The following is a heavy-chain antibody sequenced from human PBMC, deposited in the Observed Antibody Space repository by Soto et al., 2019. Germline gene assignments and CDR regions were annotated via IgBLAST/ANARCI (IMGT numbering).Heavy chain of an antibody. D-gene: IGHD6-19*01. CDR3: ARDSSGWYGGGFDY. V-gene: IGHV3-53*01. CDR2: IYSGGST. J-gene: IGHJ4*02. Sequence: GGSLRLSCAASGFTVSSNYMSWVRQAPGKGLEWVSVIYSGGSTYYADSVKGRFTISRDNSKNTLYLQMNSLRAEDTAVYYCARDSSGWYGGGFDYWGQGTLVTVSS. CDR1: GFTVSSNY.